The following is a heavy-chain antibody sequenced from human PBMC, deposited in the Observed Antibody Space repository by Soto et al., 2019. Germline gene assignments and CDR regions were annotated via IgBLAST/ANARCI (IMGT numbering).Heavy chain of an antibody. V-gene: IGHV4-59*08. CDR3: ARHDGDYYFDY. CDR2: IYYSGST. D-gene: IGHD4-17*01. CDR1: GGSISSYY. Sequence: SETLSLTCTVSGGSISSYYWSWIRQPPGKGLEWIGYIYYSGSTNYNPSLKSRVTISVDTSKNQFSLKLSSVTAADTAVYYCARHDGDYYFDYWGQGTXVTVSS. J-gene: IGHJ4*02.